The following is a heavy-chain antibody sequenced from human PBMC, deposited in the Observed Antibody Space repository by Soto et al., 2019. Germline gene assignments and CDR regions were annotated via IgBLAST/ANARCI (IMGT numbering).Heavy chain of an antibody. CDR1: GGSFSGYY. J-gene: IGHJ4*02. D-gene: IGHD4-17*01. CDR3: ARGRDYGDYVERYYFDY. CDR2: INHSGST. V-gene: IGHV4-34*01. Sequence: QVQLQQWGAGLLKPSETLSLTCAVYGGSFSGYYWSWIRQPPGKGLEWIGGINHSGSTNYNPSLKSRVTISVDTSKNQFSLKLSSVTAADTAVYYCARGRDYGDYVERYYFDYWGQGTLVTVSS.